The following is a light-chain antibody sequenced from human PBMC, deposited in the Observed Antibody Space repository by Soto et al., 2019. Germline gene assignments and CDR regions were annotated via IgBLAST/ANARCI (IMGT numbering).Light chain of an antibody. CDR1: QSISSW. Sequence: DIQLTQSPSTLPASVGDRVTITCRASQSISSWLAWYQQKPGTAPKLLIYEASTLETGVPSRFSGFRSGTEFTLSVSSLQPDDFATYYCQQYNDSFPYTFGQGTKLEIK. V-gene: IGKV1-5*03. J-gene: IGKJ2*01. CDR3: QQYNDSFPYT. CDR2: EAS.